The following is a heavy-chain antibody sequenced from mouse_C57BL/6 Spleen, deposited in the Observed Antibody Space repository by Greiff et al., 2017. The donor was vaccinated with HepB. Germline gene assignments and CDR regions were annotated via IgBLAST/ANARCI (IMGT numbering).Heavy chain of an antibody. D-gene: IGHD5-1*01. J-gene: IGHJ4*01. CDR2: IHPNSGST. V-gene: IGHV1-64*01. CDR3: ARFTYGRAMDY. CDR1: GYTFTSYW. Sequence: QVQLQQPGAELVKPGASVKLSCKASGYTFTSYWMHWVKQRPGQGLEWIGMIHPNSGSTNYNEKFKSKATLTVDKSSSTAYMQLSSLTSEDSAVYYCARFTYGRAMDYWGQGTSVTVSS.